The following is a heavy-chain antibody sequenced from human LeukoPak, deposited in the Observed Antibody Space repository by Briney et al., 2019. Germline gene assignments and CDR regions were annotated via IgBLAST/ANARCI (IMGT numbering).Heavy chain of an antibody. CDR3: AKGVQWLGTSPFDY. CDR2: IRYDGTNK. CDR1: GFTFNNYG. D-gene: IGHD6-19*01. J-gene: IGHJ4*02. V-gene: IGHV3-30*02. Sequence: PGESLRLSCAASGFTFNNYGMHWVRQAPGEGLEWVAFIRYDGTNKYYADSVKGRFTISRDNSKNTLYLQMNSLRAEDTALYYCAKGVQWLGTSPFDYWGQGTLVTVSS.